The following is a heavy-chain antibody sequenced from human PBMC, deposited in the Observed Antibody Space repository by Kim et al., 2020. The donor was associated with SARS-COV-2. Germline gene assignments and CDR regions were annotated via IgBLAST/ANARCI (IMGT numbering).Heavy chain of an antibody. D-gene: IGHD1-1*01. Sequence: SETLSLTCTVSGGSISSSNYYWGWIRQPPGKGLEWIVAIYYSGSTYSSPALKSRVTMSVDTSKNQFSLTLRSVTAADTAIYYCARHPSSVATTKRWGQGTLVTVSS. CDR1: GGSISSSNYY. J-gene: IGHJ4*02. V-gene: IGHV4-39*01. CDR2: IYYSGST. CDR3: ARHPSSVATTKR.